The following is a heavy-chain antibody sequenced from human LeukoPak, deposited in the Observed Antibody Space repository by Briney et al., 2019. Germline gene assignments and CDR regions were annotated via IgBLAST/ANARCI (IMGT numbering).Heavy chain of an antibody. J-gene: IGHJ6*03. CDR1: AGSISSSSYY. D-gene: IGHD4-11*01. CDR2: IYYSGST. CDR3: ARDPTDGYYYMDV. Sequence: PSETLSLTCTVSAGSISSSSYYWGWIRQPPGKGLEWIGSIYYSGSTYYNPSLKSRVTISVDTSKNQFSLKLSSVTAADTAVYYCARDPTDGYYYMDVWGKGTTVTVSS. V-gene: IGHV4-39*07.